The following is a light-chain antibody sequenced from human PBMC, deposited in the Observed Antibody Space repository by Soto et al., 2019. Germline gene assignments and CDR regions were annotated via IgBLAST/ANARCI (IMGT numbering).Light chain of an antibody. Sequence: QSALTQPASVSGSLGQSITISCTGTSSDVGRYNYVSWYQQHPGKVPKLMIYDVSSRPSGVSARFSGSKSGNTAYLTISGLQAEDEADYYCSSYTRETTLVFGTGTKVTVL. V-gene: IGLV2-14*01. J-gene: IGLJ1*01. CDR2: DVS. CDR3: SSYTRETTLV. CDR1: SSDVGRYNY.